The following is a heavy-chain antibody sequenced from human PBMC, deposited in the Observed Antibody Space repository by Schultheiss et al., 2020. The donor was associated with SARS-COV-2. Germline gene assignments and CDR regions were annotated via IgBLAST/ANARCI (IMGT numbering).Heavy chain of an antibody. Sequence: GGSLRLSCAVFGDPVIINYMGWVRQAPGKGLEWVSAISASGGSTYYSDSVKGRFTISRDNSKNTLSLQMNSLRAEDTAVYYCARNYGPYDYWGQGTLVTVSS. V-gene: IGHV3-23*01. CDR2: ISASGGST. CDR3: ARNYGPYDY. J-gene: IGHJ4*02. D-gene: IGHD3-16*01. CDR1: GDPVIINY.